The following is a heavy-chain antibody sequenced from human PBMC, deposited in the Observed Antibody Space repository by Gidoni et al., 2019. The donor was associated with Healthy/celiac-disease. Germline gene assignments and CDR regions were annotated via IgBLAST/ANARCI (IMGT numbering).Heavy chain of an antibody. CDR1: GGSISSSSYY. J-gene: IGHJ4*02. D-gene: IGHD2-15*01. Sequence: QLQLQESGPGLVKPSETLSLTCTVSGGSISSSSYYWGWLRQPPGKGLEWIGRIYYSGSTYYNPSLKSRVTISVDTSKNQFSLKLSSVTAADTAVYYCARHPGCSGGSCSPTHFDYWGQGTLVTVSS. CDR3: ARHPGCSGGSCSPTHFDY. V-gene: IGHV4-39*01. CDR2: IYYSGST.